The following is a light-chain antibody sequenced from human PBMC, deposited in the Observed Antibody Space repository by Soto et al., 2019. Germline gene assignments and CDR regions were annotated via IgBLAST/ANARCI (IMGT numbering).Light chain of an antibody. CDR1: SSDVGGYNY. V-gene: IGLV2-14*03. CDR3: SSYATSTTVL. CDR2: DVS. J-gene: IGLJ2*01. Sequence: QSALTQPASVSGSPGQSITISCTGTSSDVGGYNYVSWYQQHPGRAPQLMIYDVSLRPSGVSNRFSGSRSDNTASLTISGLQAEDEADYYCSSYATSTTVLFGGGTKLTVL.